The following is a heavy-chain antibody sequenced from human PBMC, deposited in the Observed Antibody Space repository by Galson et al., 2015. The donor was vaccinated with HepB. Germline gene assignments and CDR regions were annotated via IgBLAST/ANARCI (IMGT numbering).Heavy chain of an antibody. Sequence: FSFSNYWMDWVRQAPGEGLEWVSDMSNDERNIRRYADSVKGRFTISRDNAKNTLYLYMNSLRVDDTALYYCARGGVLGGMDVWGQGTMVTVSS. CDR2: MSNDERNI. CDR3: ARGGVLGGMDV. CDR1: FSFSNYW. D-gene: IGHD3-10*01. V-gene: IGHV3-74*01. J-gene: IGHJ6*02.